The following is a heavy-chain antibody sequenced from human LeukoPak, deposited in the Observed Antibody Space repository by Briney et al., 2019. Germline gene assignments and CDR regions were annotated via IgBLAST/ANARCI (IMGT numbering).Heavy chain of an antibody. CDR1: GCTFSSYW. Sequence: GGSLRLSCAASGCTFSSYWMSWVRQAPGKGLEWVANIKQDGSEKNYVDSVKGRFTISRDNAKNSLNLQMNSLRAEDTAVYYCARGATAGYWGQGTLVTVSS. CDR2: IKQDGSEK. J-gene: IGHJ4*02. V-gene: IGHV3-7*01. D-gene: IGHD1-26*01. CDR3: ARGATAGY.